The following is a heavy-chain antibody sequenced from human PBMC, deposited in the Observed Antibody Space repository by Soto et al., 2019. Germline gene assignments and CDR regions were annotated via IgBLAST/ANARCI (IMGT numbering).Heavy chain of an antibody. CDR2: FDPEDGET. V-gene: IGHV1-24*01. Sequence: ASVKVSCKVSGYTLTELSMHWVRQAPGKGLEWMGGFDPEDGETIYAQKFQGRVTMTEDTSTDTAYMELSSLRSEDTAVYYCATGLHGSGPPSAPHWFDPWGQGTLVTVSS. D-gene: IGHD3-10*01. CDR3: ATGLHGSGPPSAPHWFDP. J-gene: IGHJ5*02. CDR1: GYTLTELS.